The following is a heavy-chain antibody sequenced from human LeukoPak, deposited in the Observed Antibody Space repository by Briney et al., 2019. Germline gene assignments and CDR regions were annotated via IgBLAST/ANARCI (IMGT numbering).Heavy chain of an antibody. CDR2: IYYSGST. CDR3: ARGPPMNTVTTYYYYYMDV. D-gene: IGHD4-11*01. CDR1: GGSISSYY. V-gene: IGHV4-59*01. Sequence: SETLSLTCTVSGGSISSYYWSWIRQPPGKGLEWIGYIYYSGSTNYNPSLKSRVTISVDTSKNQFSLKLSSVTAADTAVYYCARGPPMNTVTTYYYYYMDVWGKGTTVTVSS. J-gene: IGHJ6*03.